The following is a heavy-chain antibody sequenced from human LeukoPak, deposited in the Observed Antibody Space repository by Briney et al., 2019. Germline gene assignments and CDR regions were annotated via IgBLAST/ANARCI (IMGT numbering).Heavy chain of an antibody. CDR1: GYTLTELS. Sequence: ASVKVSCKVSGYTLTELSMHWVRQAPGKGLEWMGGFDPEDGETIYAQKFQGRVTMTEDTSTDTAYMELSSLRSGDTAVYYCATAGSGSPPLDYWGQGTLVTVSS. CDR3: ATAGSGSPPLDY. J-gene: IGHJ4*02. D-gene: IGHD1-26*01. V-gene: IGHV1-24*01. CDR2: FDPEDGET.